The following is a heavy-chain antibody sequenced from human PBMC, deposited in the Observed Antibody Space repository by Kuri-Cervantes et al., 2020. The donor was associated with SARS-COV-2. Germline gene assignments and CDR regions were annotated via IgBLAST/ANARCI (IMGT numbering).Heavy chain of an antibody. CDR2: MNPNSGNT. CDR3: ARDPREYYYDSSGTIRTEESYFDY. CDR1: GYTFTGYY. V-gene: IGHV1-2*02. J-gene: IGHJ4*02. D-gene: IGHD3-22*01. Sequence: ASVKVSCKASGYTFTGYYMHWVRQAPGQGLEWMGWMNPNSGNTGYAQKFQGRVTMTRDTSISTAYMELSRLRSDDTAVYYCARDPREYYYDSSGTIRTEESYFDYWGQGTLVTVSS.